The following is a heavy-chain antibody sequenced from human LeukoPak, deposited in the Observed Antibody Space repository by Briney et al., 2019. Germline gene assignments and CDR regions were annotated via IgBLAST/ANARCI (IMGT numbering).Heavy chain of an antibody. J-gene: IGHJ4*02. Sequence: GGSLRLSCAASGFTFSSYLMNWVRQAPGKGLEWVATIKQDGSVKNYVGSVKGRFTVSRDNAKNLVYLQTSSLRAEDTAVYYCARDPAAAPYFDYWGQGALVTVSS. CDR2: IKQDGSVK. V-gene: IGHV3-7*01. CDR1: GFTFSSYL. D-gene: IGHD6-6*01. CDR3: ARDPAAAPYFDY.